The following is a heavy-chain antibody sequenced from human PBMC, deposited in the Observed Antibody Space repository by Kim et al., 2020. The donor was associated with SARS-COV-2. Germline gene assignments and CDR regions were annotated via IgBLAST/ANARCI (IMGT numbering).Heavy chain of an antibody. V-gene: IGHV3-7*01. CDR3: GIALRGSSWSGDY. CDR2: IKNDGGET. CDR1: GFTFSTYW. J-gene: IGHJ4*02. Sequence: GGSLRLSCAASGFTFSTYWMRWVRQAPGRGLESVANIKNDGGETYYVASVKGRFTISRDNAKNSLYLQMNSLRAEDTAVYYCGIALRGSSWSGDYWGQGTLVTVSS. D-gene: IGHD6-13*01.